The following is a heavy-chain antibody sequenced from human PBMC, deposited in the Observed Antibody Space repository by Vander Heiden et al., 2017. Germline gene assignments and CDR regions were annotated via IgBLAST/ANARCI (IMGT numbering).Heavy chain of an antibody. CDR3: ARDTVLSGYLTLDY. J-gene: IGHJ4*02. D-gene: IGHD5-12*01. V-gene: IGHV1-46*01. CDR1: GYTFTSYY. CDR2: INPSGGTT. Sequence: QVQLAQSGAEVKNPGASVKVSCKASGYTFTSYYMYWVRQAPGQGLEWMGIINPSGGTTNYAQKFQGRVTMTRDTSTSTVYMELSSLRSEDTAMYYCARDTVLSGYLTLDYWGQGTLVTVSS.